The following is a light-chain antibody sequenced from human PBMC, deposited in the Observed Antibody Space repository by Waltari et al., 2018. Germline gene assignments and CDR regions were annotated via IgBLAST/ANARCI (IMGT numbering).Light chain of an antibody. Sequence: DIQLTQSPSSVSASAGDRVSITCRASQGVSNWLAWYQQKPGKAPKLLIYAASSLQSGVPSRFSGSGSGTDFTLTISSLQPEDFATYYCQQANSFPITFGQGTRLEIK. J-gene: IGKJ5*01. CDR3: QQANSFPIT. V-gene: IGKV1-12*01. CDR1: QGVSNW. CDR2: AAS.